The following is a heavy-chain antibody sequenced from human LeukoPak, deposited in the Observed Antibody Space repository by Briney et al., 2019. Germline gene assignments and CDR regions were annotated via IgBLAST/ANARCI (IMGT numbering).Heavy chain of an antibody. CDR2: ISAYNGYT. V-gene: IGHV1-18*01. D-gene: IGHD3-22*01. CDR3: ARTGEDVMYYYDSSGYYFDY. CDR1: GYSFTNYG. J-gene: IGHJ4*02. Sequence: ASVKVSCKASGYSFTNYGISWVRQAPGQGLEWMGWISAYNGYTHFAQKFQGRVTMTTDTSTSTAYMELRSLRSDDTAVYYCARTGEDVMYYYDSSGYYFDYWGQGTLVTVSS.